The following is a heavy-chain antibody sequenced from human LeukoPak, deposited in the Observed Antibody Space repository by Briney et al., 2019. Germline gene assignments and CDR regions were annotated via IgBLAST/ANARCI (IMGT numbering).Heavy chain of an antibody. CDR2: IYYSGST. J-gene: IGHJ3*02. V-gene: IGHV4-59*08. D-gene: IGHD4-17*01. Sequence: SETLSLTCTVSGGSISSYYWSWIRQPPGKGLEWIGYIYYSGSTNYNPSLKSRVTISVDTSKNQFSLKLSSVTAADTAVYYCARHSNGYGDYVEGAFDIWGQGTMVTVSS. CDR3: ARHSNGYGDYVEGAFDI. CDR1: GGSISSYY.